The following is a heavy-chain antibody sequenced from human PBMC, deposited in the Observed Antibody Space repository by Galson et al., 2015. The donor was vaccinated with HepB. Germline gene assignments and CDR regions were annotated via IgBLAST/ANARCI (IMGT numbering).Heavy chain of an antibody. V-gene: IGHV3-33*06. CDR1: GFTFSSYG. J-gene: IGHJ4*02. CDR3: AKDKYFFDS. Sequence: SLRLSCAASGFTFSSYGMHWVRQAPGKGLEWVAVTWYDGSNKYYADSVKGRFTISRDNSKNTLYLQMNSLRAEDTAVYYCAKDKYFFDSWGQGTLVTVSS. CDR2: TWYDGSNK.